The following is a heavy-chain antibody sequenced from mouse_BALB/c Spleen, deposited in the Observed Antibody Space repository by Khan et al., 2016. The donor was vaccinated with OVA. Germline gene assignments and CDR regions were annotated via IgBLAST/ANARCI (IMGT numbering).Heavy chain of an antibody. CDR2: IDPKNGNT. J-gene: IGHJ3*01. Sequence: VQLQQSGAELVRPGALVKLSCKASGFNIEDYYIHWVKQRPERGLEWIGWIDPKNGNTVYDPKFQDKASIIADPSSNTSYLQLSSLTSEDTAVYYGARAGYEAAFPYWGQGTLVTVAA. D-gene: IGHD3-1*01. CDR3: ARAGYEAAFPY. CDR1: GFNIEDYY. V-gene: IGHV14-1*02.